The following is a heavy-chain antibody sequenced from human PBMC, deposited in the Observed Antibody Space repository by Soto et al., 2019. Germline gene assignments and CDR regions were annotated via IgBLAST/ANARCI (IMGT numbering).Heavy chain of an antibody. CDR3: ARDYFYGSGSFSLYYFDY. J-gene: IGHJ4*02. Sequence: GGSLRLSCAASGFTFSDYWMSWVRQAPGKGLEWVANIKQEGNEKYYVDSVKGRFTISRGNAKNSLYLQVNNLRAEDTAVYYCARDYFYGSGSFSLYYFDYWGQGTLVTVSS. D-gene: IGHD3-10*01. V-gene: IGHV3-7*01. CDR1: GFTFSDYW. CDR2: IKQEGNEK.